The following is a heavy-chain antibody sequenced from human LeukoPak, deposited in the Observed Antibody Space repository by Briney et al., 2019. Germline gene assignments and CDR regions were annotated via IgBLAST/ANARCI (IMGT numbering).Heavy chain of an antibody. J-gene: IGHJ4*02. CDR2: IYYSGGT. CDR3: ARDYEGY. D-gene: IGHD3-16*01. V-gene: IGHV4-39*07. CDR1: GGSISSSSYY. Sequence: PSETLSLTCTVSGGSISSSSYYWGWIRQPPGKGLEWIGSIYYSGGTYYNPSLKSRVTISVDTSKNQISLKLSSVTAADTAVYYCARDYEGYWGQGTLVTVSS.